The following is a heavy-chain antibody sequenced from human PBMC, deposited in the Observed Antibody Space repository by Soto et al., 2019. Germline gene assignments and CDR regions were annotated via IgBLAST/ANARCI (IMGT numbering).Heavy chain of an antibody. Sequence: PSETLSLTCTVSGASISNGDYHWSWIRQPPGKGLEWIGYIYYSGSTYYNPSLKSRVTISVDSSKNQFSLKLSSVTAADTAVYYCARAPSGSLSAFHIWGQGTMVTVSS. CDR3: ARAPSGSLSAFHI. V-gene: IGHV4-30-4*01. J-gene: IGHJ3*02. CDR1: GASISNGDYH. D-gene: IGHD2-15*01. CDR2: IYYSGST.